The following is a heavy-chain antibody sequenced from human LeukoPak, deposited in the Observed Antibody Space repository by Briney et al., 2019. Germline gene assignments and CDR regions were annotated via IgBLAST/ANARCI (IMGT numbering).Heavy chain of an antibody. CDR2: INAGNGNT. V-gene: IGHV1-3*01. J-gene: IGHJ4*02. D-gene: IGHD6-13*01. Sequence: ASVKVSCKASGYTFTSYAMHWVRQAPGQRLEWMGWINAGNGNTKYSQKFQGRVTITRDTSASTAYMELSSLRSEDTAVYYCARSLAAGTILNYWGQGTLVTVSS. CDR1: GYTFTSYA. CDR3: ARSLAAGTILNY.